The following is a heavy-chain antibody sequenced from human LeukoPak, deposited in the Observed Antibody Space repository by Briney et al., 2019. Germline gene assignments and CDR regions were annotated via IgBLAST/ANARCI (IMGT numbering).Heavy chain of an antibody. V-gene: IGHV4-34*01. CDR2: INHSGST. D-gene: IGHD3-22*01. Sequence: SETLSLTCAVYGGSFSGYYWSWIRQPPGKGLEWIGEINHSGSTNFNPSLKSRVTISVDTSKNQFSLKLSSVTAADTAVYYCARRPHYYDSSGYPNWGQGTLVTVSS. CDR1: GGSFSGYY. CDR3: ARRPHYYDSSGYPN. J-gene: IGHJ4*02.